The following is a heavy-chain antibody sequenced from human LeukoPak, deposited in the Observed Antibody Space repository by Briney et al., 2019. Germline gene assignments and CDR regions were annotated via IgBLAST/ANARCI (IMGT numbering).Heavy chain of an antibody. Sequence: QPGGSLRLSCAASGFTFSSYGMHWVRQAPGKGLEWVAVIWYDGSNKYYADSVKGRFTISRENSKNTLYLQMNSLRAEDTAVYYCARDYDSSGYFDYWGQGTLVTVSS. J-gene: IGHJ4*02. CDR1: GFTFSSYG. CDR2: IWYDGSNK. CDR3: ARDYDSSGYFDY. D-gene: IGHD3-22*01. V-gene: IGHV3-33*01.